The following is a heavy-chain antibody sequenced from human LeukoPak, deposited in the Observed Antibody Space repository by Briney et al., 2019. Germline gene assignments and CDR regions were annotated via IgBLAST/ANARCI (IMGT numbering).Heavy chain of an antibody. CDR3: SKGYYSEY. Sequence: PGGSLRLSCGASGFTFRSYEFSWVRQAPGKGLEWISYISVSGSDRYYADSVTGRFNVSRDNAKNSVYLQMNGLRVEDTAVYYCSKGYYSEYWGLGTLVTVSS. CDR2: ISVSGSDR. CDR1: GFTFRSYE. V-gene: IGHV3-48*03. J-gene: IGHJ4*02.